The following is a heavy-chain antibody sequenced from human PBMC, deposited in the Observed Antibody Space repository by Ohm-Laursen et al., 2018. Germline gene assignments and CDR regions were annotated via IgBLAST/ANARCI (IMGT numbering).Heavy chain of an antibody. Sequence: GSLRLSCAASGFTFDDYAMHWVRQAPGQGLEWVSSISSSSSYIYYADSVKGRFTISRDNAKNSLYLQMNSLRAEDTAVYYCAIVHYYDSSGYYPRYFDLWGRGTLVTVSS. CDR3: AIVHYYDSSGYYPRYFDL. D-gene: IGHD3-22*01. V-gene: IGHV3-21*01. CDR2: ISSSSSYI. J-gene: IGHJ2*01. CDR1: GFTFDDYA.